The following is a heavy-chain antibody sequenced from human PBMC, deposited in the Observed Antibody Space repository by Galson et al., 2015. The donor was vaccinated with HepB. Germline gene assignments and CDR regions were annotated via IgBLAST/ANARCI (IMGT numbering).Heavy chain of an antibody. V-gene: IGHV1-3*01. D-gene: IGHD2-15*01. CDR2: INAGNGNT. CDR1: GYTFTSYA. CDR3: ARGYCSGGSCQDYYYYYYYMDV. Sequence: SVKVSCKASGYTFTSYAMHWVRQAPGQRLEWMGWINAGNGNTKYSQKFQGRVTITRDTSASTAYMELSSLRSEDTAEYYCARGYCSGGSCQDYYYYYYYMDVWGKGTTVTVSS. J-gene: IGHJ6*03.